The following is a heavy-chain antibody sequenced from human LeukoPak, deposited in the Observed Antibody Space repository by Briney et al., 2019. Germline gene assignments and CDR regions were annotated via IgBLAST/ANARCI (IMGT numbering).Heavy chain of an antibody. Sequence: GESPKISCKASGYSFTSYWTGWVRQLPGKGLEWMGIIYPGDSDTRYSPSFQGQVAISADKSISTAYLQWSSLKASDTAMYYCARLKSIAARYNWFDPWGQGTLVTVSS. J-gene: IGHJ5*02. CDR2: IYPGDSDT. CDR1: GYSFTSYW. CDR3: ARLKSIAARYNWFDP. V-gene: IGHV5-51*01. D-gene: IGHD6-6*01.